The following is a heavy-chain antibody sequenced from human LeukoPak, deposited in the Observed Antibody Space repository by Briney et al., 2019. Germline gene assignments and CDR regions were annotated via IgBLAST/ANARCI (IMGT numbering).Heavy chain of an antibody. D-gene: IGHD5-18*01. CDR3: AMAYLGYSRFDR. J-gene: IGHJ5*02. V-gene: IGHV1-18*01. Sequence: ASVKVSCKASGYTFTSYGISWVRQAPGEGLEGMGWISAYNGNTNYAQKLQGRVTLTTDTSTSTAYMELRSLTSDDTAVYYCAMAYLGYSRFDRWGQGALVTVSS. CDR2: ISAYNGNT. CDR1: GYTFTSYG.